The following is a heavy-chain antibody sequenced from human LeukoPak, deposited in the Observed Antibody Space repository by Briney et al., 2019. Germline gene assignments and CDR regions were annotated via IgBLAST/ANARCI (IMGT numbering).Heavy chain of an antibody. CDR2: IHYSGST. CDR1: AGSISSYY. Sequence: PSQTLSLTCTVAAGSISSYYWSWNRQPPGKGLEWIGYIHYSGSTNYNPSLKSRVTISVDTSKSQLSLKLSSVTAADTAVYYCASMSGSYLNAFDIWGQGTMVTVSS. J-gene: IGHJ3*02. D-gene: IGHD1-26*01. CDR3: ASMSGSYLNAFDI. V-gene: IGHV4-59*01.